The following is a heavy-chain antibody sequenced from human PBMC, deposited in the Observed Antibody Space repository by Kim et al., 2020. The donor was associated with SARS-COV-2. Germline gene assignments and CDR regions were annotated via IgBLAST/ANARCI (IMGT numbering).Heavy chain of an antibody. V-gene: IGHV3-72*01. J-gene: IGHJ5*02. CDR3: ARGGAEGFDT. CDR2: YIT. Sequence: YITEYAASVRDRFTISRDDSKTSVYLQMNSLKSEDTAVYYCARGGAEGFDTWGQGTLVTVSS.